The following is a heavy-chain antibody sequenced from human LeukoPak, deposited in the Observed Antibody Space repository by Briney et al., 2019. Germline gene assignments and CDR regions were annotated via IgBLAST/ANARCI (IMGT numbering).Heavy chain of an antibody. V-gene: IGHV3-30*02. Sequence: GGSLRLSCAASGFTFSSYGKHWVRQAPGKGLEWVAFIRYDGSNKYYADSVKGRFTISRDNSKNTLYLQMNSLRAEDTAVYYCAKGSNLSRGYYYYYMDVWGKGTTVTISS. CDR3: AKGSNLSRGYYYYYMDV. J-gene: IGHJ6*03. CDR1: GFTFSSYG. CDR2: IRYDGSNK. D-gene: IGHD2/OR15-2a*01.